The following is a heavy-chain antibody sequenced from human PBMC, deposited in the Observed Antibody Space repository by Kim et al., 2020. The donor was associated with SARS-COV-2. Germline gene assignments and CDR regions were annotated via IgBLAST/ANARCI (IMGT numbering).Heavy chain of an antibody. J-gene: IGHJ5*02. CDR1: GFTVSSNY. V-gene: IGHV3-53*01. Sequence: GGSLRLSCAASGFTVSSNYMSWVRQAPGKGLEWVSVIYSGGSTYYADSVKGRFTISRDNSKNTLYLQMNSLRAEDTAVYYCARLEWGDWFDPWGQGTLVTVSS. CDR2: IYSGGST. CDR3: ARLEWGDWFDP. D-gene: IGHD1-26*01.